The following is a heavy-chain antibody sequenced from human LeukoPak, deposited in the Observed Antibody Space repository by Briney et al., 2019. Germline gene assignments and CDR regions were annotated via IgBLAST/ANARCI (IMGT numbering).Heavy chain of an antibody. CDR1: GGSISIYY. CDR2: IFYTGST. D-gene: IGHD4-23*01. V-gene: IGHV4-59*07. CDR3: ATLTGGDDAFDI. J-gene: IGHJ3*02. Sequence: PSDTLSLICTVSGGSISIYYWSWTRGPPGKGLEWFGHIFYTGSTNYNPSLKSRVPILVLTPKNRFSLKLSSVTAADTAVYYCATLTGGDDAFDIWGQGKMVTVSS.